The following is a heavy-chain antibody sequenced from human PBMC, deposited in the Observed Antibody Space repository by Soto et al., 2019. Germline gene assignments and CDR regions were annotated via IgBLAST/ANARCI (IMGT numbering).Heavy chain of an antibody. CDR3: ARATTMVRRNWFDP. J-gene: IGHJ5*02. V-gene: IGHV6-1*01. Sequence: SQTLSLTCVISGDSVSSNSAGWNWIRQSPSRGLEWLGRTFYRSKWYNDYAVSLKGRISINADTSKNQFSLQLNSVTAADTAVYYCARATTMVRRNWFDPWGQGTLVTVSS. CDR2: TFYRSKWYN. CDR1: GDSVSSNSAG. D-gene: IGHD3-10*01.